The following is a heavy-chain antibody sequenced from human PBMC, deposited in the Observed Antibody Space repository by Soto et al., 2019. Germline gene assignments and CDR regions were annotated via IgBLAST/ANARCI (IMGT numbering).Heavy chain of an antibody. Sequence: QVQLVESGGGVVQPGRSLRLSCAASGFTFSSYGMHWVGQAPGKGLEWVAVISYDGSNKYYADSVKGRFTISRDNSKNTLYLQMNSLRAEDTAVYYCAKFSVAVAWGMDVWGQGTTVTVSS. CDR3: AKFSVAVAWGMDV. CDR2: ISYDGSNK. J-gene: IGHJ6*02. D-gene: IGHD6-19*01. CDR1: GFTFSSYG. V-gene: IGHV3-30*18.